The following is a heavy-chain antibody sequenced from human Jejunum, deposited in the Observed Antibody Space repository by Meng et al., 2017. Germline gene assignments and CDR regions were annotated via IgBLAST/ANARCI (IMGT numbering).Heavy chain of an antibody. D-gene: IGHD3-16*01. CDR3: ARVGAILNTGEIDY. Sequence: QLQLQESGPGLVKPSETLSLSCTVSGGSLSSGSPYWGWIRQSPGKGLEWIGTAYYSGSSYYNPSLRSRVIILVDTSKNQFSLRLTSVTAADTAVYYCARVGAILNTGEIDYWGQGTLVTVSS. CDR1: GGSLSSGSPY. J-gene: IGHJ4*02. CDR2: AYYSGSS. V-gene: IGHV4-39*07.